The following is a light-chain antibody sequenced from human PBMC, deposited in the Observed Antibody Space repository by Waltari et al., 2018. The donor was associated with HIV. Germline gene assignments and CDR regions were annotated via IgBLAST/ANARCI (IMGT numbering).Light chain of an antibody. CDR2: DVT. CDR1: SSDVGGYNY. Sequence: QSALTQPRPVSGSPGQSVTISRTGTSSDVGGYNYVSWYQQHPGKAPKLMIYDVTKRPSGVPDRFSGSKSGNTASLTISGLQAEDEADYFCCSYAGGYTLVFGGGTKLTVL. V-gene: IGLV2-11*01. J-gene: IGLJ3*02. CDR3: CSYAGGYTLV.